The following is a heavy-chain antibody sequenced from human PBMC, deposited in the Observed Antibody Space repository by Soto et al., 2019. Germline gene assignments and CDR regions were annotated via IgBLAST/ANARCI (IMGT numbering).Heavy chain of an antibody. CDR3: ARVLPPFDP. J-gene: IGHJ5*02. V-gene: IGHV1-18*01. CDR1: GYTFTSYG. Sequence: QVQLVQSGAEVKKPGASVKVSCKASGYTFTSYGISWVRQAPGQGLEWRGWINAYKCNTNYAQKLQGRVTMTPDTSTSTASMELRSLSSDDTAVYSCARVLPPFDPWGQGALVTVSS. CDR2: INAYKCNT.